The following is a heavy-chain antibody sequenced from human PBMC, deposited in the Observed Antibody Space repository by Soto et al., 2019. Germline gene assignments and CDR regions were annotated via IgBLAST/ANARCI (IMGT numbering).Heavy chain of an antibody. CDR1: GGSISSGGYS. CDR3: ARGPDYYGSGSYPKVDP. V-gene: IGHV4-30-2*01. Sequence: PSETLSLTCAVSGGSISSGGYSWSWIRQPPGKGLEWIGYIYHSGSTYYNPSLKSRVTISVDRSKNQFSLKLSSVTAADTAVYYCARGPDYYGSGSYPKVDPWGQGTLVTVSS. D-gene: IGHD3-10*01. J-gene: IGHJ5*02. CDR2: IYHSGST.